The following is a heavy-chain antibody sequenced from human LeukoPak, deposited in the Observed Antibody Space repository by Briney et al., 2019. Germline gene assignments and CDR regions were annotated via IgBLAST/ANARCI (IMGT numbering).Heavy chain of an antibody. Sequence: SETLSLTCTVSGGSISSSSSYWGWIRQPPGKGLEWIGSVYYSGSTYYNPSLESPVTISVDTSKNQFSLKLSSVTAADAAVYYCARDSQWLADYYYYGMDVWGQGTTVTVSS. CDR2: VYYSGST. CDR3: ARDSQWLADYYYYGMDV. CDR1: GGSISSSSSY. V-gene: IGHV4-39*07. J-gene: IGHJ6*02. D-gene: IGHD6-19*01.